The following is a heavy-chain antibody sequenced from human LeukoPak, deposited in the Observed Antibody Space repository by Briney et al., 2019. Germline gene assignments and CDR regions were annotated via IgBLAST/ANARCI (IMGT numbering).Heavy chain of an antibody. CDR2: IYPGDSDT. J-gene: IGHJ4*02. Sequence: GESLKTSCKGSGYGFTTYWIGWVRQMPGRGLEGMGIIYPGDSDTRYSPSFQGQVTISADKSISTAYLQWSSLKASDTAMYYCARQFRDSSGYYSYYFDYWGQGTLVTVSS. CDR1: GYGFTTYW. D-gene: IGHD3-22*01. CDR3: ARQFRDSSGYYSYYFDY. V-gene: IGHV5-51*01.